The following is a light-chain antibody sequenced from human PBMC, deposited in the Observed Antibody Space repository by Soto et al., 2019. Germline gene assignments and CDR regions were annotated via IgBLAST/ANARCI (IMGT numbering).Light chain of an antibody. Sequence: EIVLTQSPGTLSFSPGERATLSCRASQSISSGGLAWYQQKPGQAPRLLIYGASSRATGIPDRFSGRGSGTDFTLTINTLEPEDFAVYFCQQYDRSPETFGPGPKVDIK. J-gene: IGKJ3*01. CDR1: QSISSGG. CDR3: QQYDRSPET. CDR2: GAS. V-gene: IGKV3-20*01.